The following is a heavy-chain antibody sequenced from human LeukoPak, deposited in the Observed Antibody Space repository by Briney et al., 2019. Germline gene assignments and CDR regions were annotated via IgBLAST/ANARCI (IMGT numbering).Heavy chain of an antibody. V-gene: IGHV1-46*01. CDR3: TRTISSWFDP. CDR2: IRPTDGST. Sequence: ASVKVSCKPSGYTFINHYIHWVRQAPGQGLEWMGVIRPTDGSTSYAQNFQGRLSMTSDTSTSTAYMELSSLRSEDTAIYYCTRTISSWFDPWGQGTPVSVSS. CDR1: GYTFINHY. D-gene: IGHD3-9*01. J-gene: IGHJ5*02.